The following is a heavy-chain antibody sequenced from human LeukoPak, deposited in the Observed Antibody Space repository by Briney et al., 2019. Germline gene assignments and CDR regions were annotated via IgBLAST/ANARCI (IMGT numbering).Heavy chain of an antibody. CDR1: GGSISSYY. CDR3: AKEADYYGSGSYYYFDY. J-gene: IGHJ4*02. V-gene: IGHV4-4*07. Sequence: PSETLSLTCTVSGGSISSYYWSWIRQPAGKGLEWVARIYTSGSTNYNPSLKSRVTMSVDTSKNQFSLKLSSVTAADTAVYYCAKEADYYGSGSYYYFDYWGQGTLVTVSS. D-gene: IGHD3-10*01. CDR2: IYTSGST.